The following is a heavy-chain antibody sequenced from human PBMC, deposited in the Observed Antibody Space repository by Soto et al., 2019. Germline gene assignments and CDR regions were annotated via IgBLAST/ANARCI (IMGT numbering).Heavy chain of an antibody. D-gene: IGHD5-12*01. CDR1: GYTFFTYY. Sequence: QVHLVQSGVEVKTPGASVKVSCQASGYTFFTYYISWVRQAPGQGLEWMGWISTYSGDTKYAQKFQGRVTMTTDTSTTTTYLELSSLRSYDTAVYYCARHHGPTTSENWFDPWSQGTAVTVSS. J-gene: IGHJ5*02. CDR2: ISTYSGDT. CDR3: ARHHGPTTSENWFDP. V-gene: IGHV1-18*01.